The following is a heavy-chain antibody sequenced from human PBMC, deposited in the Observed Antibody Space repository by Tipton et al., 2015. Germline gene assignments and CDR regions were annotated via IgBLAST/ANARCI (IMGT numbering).Heavy chain of an antibody. J-gene: IGHJ3*02. CDR3: AREQWLDAFDI. CDR1: GGSVSSGGYY. CDR2: IYHSGST. V-gene: IGHV4-61*08. D-gene: IGHD3-22*01. Sequence: TLSLTCTVSGGSVSSGGYYWYWIRQSPGKGLEWIGEIYHSGSTNYNPSLKSRVTISVDKSKNQFSLKLTSVTAADTALYYCAREQWLDAFDIWGQGKMVTVSS.